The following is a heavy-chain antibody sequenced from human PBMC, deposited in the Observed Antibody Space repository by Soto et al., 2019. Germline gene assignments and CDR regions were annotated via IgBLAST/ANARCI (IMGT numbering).Heavy chain of an antibody. CDR2: INPSGGST. V-gene: IGHV1-46*01. CDR3: ARDSRFWSGYSDFVPLYYYYYGMDV. D-gene: IGHD3-3*01. Sequence: ASVTVSCKASGYTFTSYYIHWVRQAPGQGLEWMGIINPSGGSTSYAQKFQGRVTMTRDTSTSTVYMGLSSLRSEDTAVYYCARDSRFWSGYSDFVPLYYYYYGMDVWGQGTTVTVSS. J-gene: IGHJ6*02. CDR1: GYTFTSYY.